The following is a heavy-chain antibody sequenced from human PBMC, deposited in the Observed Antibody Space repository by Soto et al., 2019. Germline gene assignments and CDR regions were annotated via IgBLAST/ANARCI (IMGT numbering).Heavy chain of an antibody. D-gene: IGHD3-16*01. CDR2: IGTAGDT. J-gene: IGHJ3*02. CDR1: GFTFSSYD. V-gene: IGHV3-13*01. CDR3: ARGPDMITFGGVILSDAFDI. Sequence: PGGSLRLACAASGFTFSSYDMHWVRQATGKGLEWVSAIGTAGDTYYPGSVKGRFTISRENAKNSLYLQMNSLRAEDTAMYYCARGPDMITFGGVILSDAFDIWGQGTMVTVSS.